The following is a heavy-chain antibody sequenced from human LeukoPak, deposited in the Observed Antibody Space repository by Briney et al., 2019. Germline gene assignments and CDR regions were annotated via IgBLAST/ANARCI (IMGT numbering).Heavy chain of an antibody. CDR2: IIPIFGTA. V-gene: IGHV1-69*13. Sequence: SVKVSCKASGYTFTSYGISWVRQAPGQGLEWMGGIIPIFGTANYAQKFQGRVTITADESTSTAYMELSSLRSEDTAVYYCARGGQYSGYDSYFDYWGQGTLVTVSS. J-gene: IGHJ4*02. D-gene: IGHD5-12*01. CDR3: ARGGQYSGYDSYFDY. CDR1: GYTFTSYG.